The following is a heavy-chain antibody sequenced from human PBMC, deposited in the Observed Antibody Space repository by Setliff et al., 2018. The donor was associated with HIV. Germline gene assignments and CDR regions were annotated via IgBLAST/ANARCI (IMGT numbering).Heavy chain of an antibody. J-gene: IGHJ4*02. D-gene: IGHD6-13*01. CDR1: GGSFSGYY. Sequence: SETLSLTCAVYGGSFSGYYWSWIRQPPGKGLEWIGEINHSGSTNYNPSLKSRVTISVDTSKNQFSLKLSSVTAADTAVYYCARRQQLVVPSNFDYWGQGTLVTSPQ. CDR3: ARRQQLVVPSNFDY. CDR2: INHSGST. V-gene: IGHV4-34*01.